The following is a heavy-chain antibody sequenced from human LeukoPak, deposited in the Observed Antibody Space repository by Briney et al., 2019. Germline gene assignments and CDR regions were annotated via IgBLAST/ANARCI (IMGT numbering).Heavy chain of an antibody. J-gene: IGHJ1*01. V-gene: IGHV3-23*01. CDR3: GKAVMGGTVGEIDH. D-gene: IGHD2-21*01. CDR2: LSGSGGTT. Sequence: SGGSLRLSCTSSRFTFHNYAMSWVRQAPGKGLQWVSALSGSGGTTYYADFVKGRFTVSRDNSKNTLYLQMNSLRGDDTAVYYCGKAVMGGTVGEIDHWGQGTLVTVSS. CDR1: RFTFHNYA.